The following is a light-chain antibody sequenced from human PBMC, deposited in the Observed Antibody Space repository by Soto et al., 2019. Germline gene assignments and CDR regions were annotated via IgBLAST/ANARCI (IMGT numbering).Light chain of an antibody. J-gene: IGLJ3*02. V-gene: IGLV1-44*01. CDR1: SSNIGTNT. CDR2: NDH. Sequence: VLTQPPSASGTPGQYVTISCSGSSSNIGTNTVHWYQQLPGTAPRLLIYNDHQRPSGVPDRLSASKSGTSASLALTEVQSEDEGDYYCASWDESLNAWVFGGGTKLTVL. CDR3: ASWDESLNAWV.